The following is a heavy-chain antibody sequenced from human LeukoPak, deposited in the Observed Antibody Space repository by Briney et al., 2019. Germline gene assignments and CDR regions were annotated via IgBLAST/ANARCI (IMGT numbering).Heavy chain of an antibody. J-gene: IGHJ4*02. CDR3: ARRPYSGYDFAYFDY. Sequence: SETLSLTCTVSGGSLSSYYWSWIRQPPGKGLEWIGYIYYSGSTNYNPSLKSRVTISVDTSKNQFSLKLGSVTAADTAVYYCARRPYSGYDFAYFDYWGQGTLVTVSS. CDR2: IYYSGST. D-gene: IGHD5-12*01. V-gene: IGHV4-59*08. CDR1: GGSLSSYY.